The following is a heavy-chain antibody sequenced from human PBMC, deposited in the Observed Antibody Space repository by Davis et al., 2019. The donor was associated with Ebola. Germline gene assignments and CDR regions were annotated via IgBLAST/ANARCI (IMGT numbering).Heavy chain of an antibody. D-gene: IGHD3-10*01. J-gene: IGHJ4*02. CDR2: IYSGGRT. CDR1: GFTVSSNY. V-gene: IGHV3-53*01. CDR3: ANERYYYGSGSYYTVFDY. Sequence: PGGSLRLSCAASGFTVSSNYMSWVRQAPGKGLEWVSVIYSGGRTYYADSVKGRFTISRHNSKNTLYLQMNSLRAEDTAVYYCANERYYYGSGSYYTVFDYWGQGTLVTVSS.